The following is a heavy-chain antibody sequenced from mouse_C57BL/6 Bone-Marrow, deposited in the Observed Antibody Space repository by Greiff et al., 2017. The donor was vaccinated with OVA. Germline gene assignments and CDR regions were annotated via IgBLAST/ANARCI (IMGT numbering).Heavy chain of an antibody. CDR3: ARYDGYRPWFAY. D-gene: IGHD2-2*01. CDR1: GYTFTSYW. Sequence: QVQLQQPGAELVKPGASVKLSCKASGYTFTSYWMHWVKQRPGQGLEWIGMIHPNSGSTNYNEKFKSKATLTVDKSSSTAYMQLSSLTSEDSAVYYCARYDGYRPWFAYWGQGTLVTVSA. V-gene: IGHV1-64*01. J-gene: IGHJ3*01. CDR2: IHPNSGST.